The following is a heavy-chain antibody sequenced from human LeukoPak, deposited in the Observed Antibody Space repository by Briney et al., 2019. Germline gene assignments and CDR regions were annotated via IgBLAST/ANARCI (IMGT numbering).Heavy chain of an antibody. V-gene: IGHV3-33*06. J-gene: IGHJ4*02. CDR1: GFTFSSYG. D-gene: IGHD2-2*01. Sequence: GGSLRLSCAASGFTFSSYGMHWVRQAPGKGLEWVAVIWYDGSNKYYADSVKGRFTISRDNSKNTLYLQMNSLRAEDTAVYYCAKDGQDIAVVPAAMTYFDYWGQGTLVTVSS. CDR3: AKDGQDIAVVPAAMTYFDY. CDR2: IWYDGSNK.